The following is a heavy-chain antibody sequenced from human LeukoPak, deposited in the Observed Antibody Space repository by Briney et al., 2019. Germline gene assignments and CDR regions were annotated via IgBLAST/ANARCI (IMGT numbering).Heavy chain of an antibody. J-gene: IGHJ4*02. V-gene: IGHV3-64*01. Sequence: GGSLRLSCVASGFTFGIHAMHWVRQAPGKGLEYVSAINSNGGATYYANSLNDRFTISRDNSKNTLYLQMRSLRPEDSAVYYCAKDFYWAFDYWGQGTLVTVSS. CDR2: INSNGGAT. D-gene: IGHD2-8*02. CDR1: GFTFGIHA. CDR3: AKDFYWAFDY.